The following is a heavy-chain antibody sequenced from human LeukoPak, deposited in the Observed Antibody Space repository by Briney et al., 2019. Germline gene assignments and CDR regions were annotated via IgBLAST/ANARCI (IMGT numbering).Heavy chain of an antibody. CDR1: GFTVSSNY. V-gene: IGHV3-53*05. D-gene: IGHD3-10*01. CDR3: AKDSGYGSGSYFDY. CDR2: IYSGGST. J-gene: IGHJ4*02. Sequence: GGSLRLSCAASGFTVSSNYMSWVRQAPGKGLEWVSVIYSGGSTYYADSVKGRFTISRDNAKNSLYLQMNSLRAEDTALYYCAKDSGYGSGSYFDYWGQGTLVTVSS.